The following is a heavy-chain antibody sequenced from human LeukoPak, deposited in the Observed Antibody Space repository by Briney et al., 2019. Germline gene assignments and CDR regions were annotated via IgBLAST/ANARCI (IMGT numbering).Heavy chain of an antibody. D-gene: IGHD3-22*01. CDR1: GGSISSYY. CDR3: ARGPLITMIVGDDAFDI. CDR2: IYTSGST. J-gene: IGHJ3*02. V-gene: IGHV4-4*07. Sequence: SETLSLTCTVSGGSISSYYWSWIRQPAGKGLEWIGRIYTSGSTNYNPSLKSRVTMSVDTSKNQFSLKLSSVTAADTAVYYCARGPLITMIVGDDAFDIWGQGTRVIVAS.